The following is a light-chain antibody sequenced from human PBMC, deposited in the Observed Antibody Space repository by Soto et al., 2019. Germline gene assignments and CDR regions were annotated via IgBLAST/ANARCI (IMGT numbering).Light chain of an antibody. V-gene: IGLV1-40*01. Sequence: QSVLTQPPSVSGAPGQRVTISCTGSSSNIGAGYDVHWYQQLPGTAPKLLIYGNSNRPSGVPDRFSGSKSGTSASLPITGIQAEDEADYYCQSYDSRLSGWVFGGGTMLTVL. J-gene: IGLJ3*02. CDR3: QSYDSRLSGWV. CDR1: SSNIGAGYD. CDR2: GNS.